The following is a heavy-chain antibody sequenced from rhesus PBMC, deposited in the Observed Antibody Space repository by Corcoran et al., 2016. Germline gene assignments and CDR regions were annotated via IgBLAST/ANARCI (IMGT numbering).Heavy chain of an antibody. CDR2: ISGSVGST. CDR3: AKSLVGSQTGGYGLDS. CDR1: RCYLHTHF. J-gene: IGHJ6*01. V-gene: IGHV4-173*01. D-gene: IGHD2-21*01. Sequence: QVQLQESGPGLVKPSETLSPTCAVSRCYLHTHFRSGIRRPPGEGPDGLGRISGSVGSTAYNPSLKSRVTISTDTSKNQFSLKLSSVTAADTAVYYCAKSLVGSQTGGYGLDSWGQGVVVTVSS.